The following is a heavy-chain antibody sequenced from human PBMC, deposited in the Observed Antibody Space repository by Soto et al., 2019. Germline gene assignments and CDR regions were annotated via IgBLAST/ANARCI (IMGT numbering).Heavy chain of an antibody. CDR3: ARTRHPYYYDSSGFAY. CDR1: GGSFSGYY. J-gene: IGHJ4*02. CDR2: INHSGST. Sequence: SETLSLTCAVYGGSFSGYYWSWIRQPPGKGLEWIGEINHSGSTNYNPSLKSRVTISVDTSKNQFSLKLSSVTAADTAVYYCARTRHPYYYDSSGFAYWGQGTLVTAPQ. D-gene: IGHD3-22*01. V-gene: IGHV4-34*01.